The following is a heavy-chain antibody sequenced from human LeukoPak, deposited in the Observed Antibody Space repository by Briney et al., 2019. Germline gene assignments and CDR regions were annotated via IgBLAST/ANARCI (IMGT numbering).Heavy chain of an antibody. J-gene: IGHJ4*02. CDR3: ATTDY. CDR2: IIPMSGTV. CDR1: GGTFTSYT. Sequence: SVKVSCKASGGTFTSYTVSWVRQAPGQGLEWMGRIIPMSGTVKYAQKFQGRVTITTDESTSTAYVELSSLRSEDTAVYYCATTDYWGQGTLVTVSS. V-gene: IGHV1-69*05.